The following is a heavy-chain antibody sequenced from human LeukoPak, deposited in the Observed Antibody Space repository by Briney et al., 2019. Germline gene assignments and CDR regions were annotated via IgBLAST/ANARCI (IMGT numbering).Heavy chain of an antibody. CDR2: IYYSVTT. CDR1: GGSISSSY. V-gene: IGHV4-59*01. Sequence: SETLSLTCTVSGGSISSSYWSWIRQPPGKGLEWIGYIYYSVTTNYNPSLKSRVTISVDTSKNQFSLKLSSVTAADTAVYYCARVGSGGDSNYYFDYWGQGTLVTVSS. J-gene: IGHJ4*02. D-gene: IGHD4-17*01. CDR3: ARVGSGGDSNYYFDY.